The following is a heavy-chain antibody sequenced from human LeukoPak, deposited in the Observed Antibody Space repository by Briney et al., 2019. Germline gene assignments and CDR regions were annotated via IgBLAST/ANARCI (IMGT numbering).Heavy chain of an antibody. CDR2: IIPIFGTA. CDR3: ARHGPTALRFFEWLLPFDY. V-gene: IGHV1-69*13. J-gene: IGHJ4*02. Sequence: SVKVSCKASGGTFSSYAISWVRQAPGQGLEWMGGIIPIFGTANYAQKFQGRVTITADESTSTAYMELSSLRSEDTAVYYCARHGPTALRFFEWLLPFDYWGQGTLVTVSS. CDR1: GGTFSSYA. D-gene: IGHD3-3*01.